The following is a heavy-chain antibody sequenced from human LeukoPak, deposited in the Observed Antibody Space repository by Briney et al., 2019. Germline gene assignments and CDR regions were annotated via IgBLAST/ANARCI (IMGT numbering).Heavy chain of an antibody. D-gene: IGHD1-26*01. CDR2: INSDGSST. CDR3: ASRALSGTYYVYYFDY. J-gene: IGHJ4*02. V-gene: IGHV3-74*01. Sequence: GGSLRLSCAASGFTFSSYWMHWVRQVPGKGLVWVSRINSDGSSTSYADSVKGRSTISRDNAKNTLYLQMNSLRAEDTVVYYCASRALSGTYYVYYFDYWGQGTLVTVSS. CDR1: GFTFSSYW.